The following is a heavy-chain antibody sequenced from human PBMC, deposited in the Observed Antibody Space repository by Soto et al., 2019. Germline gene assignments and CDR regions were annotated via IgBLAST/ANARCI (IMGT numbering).Heavy chain of an antibody. V-gene: IGHV3-21*01. CDR1: GFTFSAYT. CDR2: VSSSGTKL. CDR3: ARSGNSFSYFDS. J-gene: IGHJ4*02. Sequence: VGSLRLSCAASGFTFSAYTMTWVRQVPGKGLEWVSLVSSSGTKLSYADSVKGRFTISRDNAKNSLYLQMNSLRAEDAAVYYCARSGNSFSYFDSWGPGTLVTVSS. D-gene: IGHD2-15*01.